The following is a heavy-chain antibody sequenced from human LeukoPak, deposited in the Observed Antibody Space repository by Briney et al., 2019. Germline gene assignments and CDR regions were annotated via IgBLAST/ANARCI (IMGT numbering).Heavy chain of an antibody. CDR2: IYYSGST. CDR1: GGSISSYY. CDR3: ARGKKGGSGKPGAFDI. V-gene: IGHV4-59*12. D-gene: IGHD3-10*01. J-gene: IGHJ3*02. Sequence: SETLSLTCTVSGGSISSYYWSWIRQPPGKGLEWMGYIYYSGSTNYNPSLKSRVTISVDTSKDPFSLKLSPVTAADTAVDYWARGKKGGSGKPGAFDIWGQGTMVTVSS.